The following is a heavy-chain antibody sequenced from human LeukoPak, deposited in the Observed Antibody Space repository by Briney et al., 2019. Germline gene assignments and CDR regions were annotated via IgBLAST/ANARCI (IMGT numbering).Heavy chain of an antibody. CDR1: GGTFSSYA. CDR2: IIPIFGTA. V-gene: IGHV1-69*05. J-gene: IGHJ4*02. Sequence: ASVKVSCKASGGTFSSYAISWVRQAPGQGLEWMGGIIPIFGTANYAQKFQGRVTMTRDMSTSTVYMELSSLRSEDTAVYYCARECSGGSCYSAFDYWGQGTLVTVSS. CDR3: ARECSGGSCYSAFDY. D-gene: IGHD2-15*01.